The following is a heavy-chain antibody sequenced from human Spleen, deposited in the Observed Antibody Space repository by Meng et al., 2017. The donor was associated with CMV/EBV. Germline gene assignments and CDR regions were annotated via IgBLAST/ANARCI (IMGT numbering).Heavy chain of an antibody. J-gene: IGHJ4*02. CDR3: ARRAGVGAAFDY. V-gene: IGHV6-1*01. CDR1: GDSSSSNSAA. CDR2: TYYRSKWYN. D-gene: IGHD3-10*01. Sequence: VQLQQSGPGLVKPPQTPPPTCAILGDSSSSNSAAWNWIRQSPSRGLEWLGRTYYRSKWYNDYAVSVKSRITINPDTSKNQFSLQLNSVTPEDTAVYYCARRAGVGAAFDYWGQGTLVTVSS.